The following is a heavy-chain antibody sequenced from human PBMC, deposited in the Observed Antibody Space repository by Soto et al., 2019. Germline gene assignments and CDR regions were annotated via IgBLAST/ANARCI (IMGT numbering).Heavy chain of an antibody. CDR1: VFTFSRHG. Sequence: GGSLRLSCVASVFTFSRHGLCWVRQSPGKGLEWVSTINPSGDSTFYADSVKGRFTISRDNSKNTGYLQMNSVSVGDTAVYYCTKALYCSSTSCYSGGDTFHIWGQGRMVTVSS. D-gene: IGHD2-2*01. V-gene: IGHV3-23*01. CDR2: INPSGDST. CDR3: TKALYCSSTSCYSGGDTFHI. J-gene: IGHJ3*02.